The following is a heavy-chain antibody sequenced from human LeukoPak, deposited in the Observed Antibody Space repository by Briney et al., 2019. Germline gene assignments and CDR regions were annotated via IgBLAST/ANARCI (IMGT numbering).Heavy chain of an antibody. V-gene: IGHV3-33*01. Sequence: GGSLRLSCAASGFIFSHYGMHWVRQAPGKGLERVAVIWSDATNRFYGASVRGRFTISRDNSQNTVFLQMNSLRAEDTTIYYCARDAQRGFDYSNSLEYWGHGTLVTVSS. D-gene: IGHD4-11*01. CDR3: ARDAQRGFDYSNSLEY. J-gene: IGHJ4*01. CDR1: GFIFSHYG. CDR2: IWSDATNR.